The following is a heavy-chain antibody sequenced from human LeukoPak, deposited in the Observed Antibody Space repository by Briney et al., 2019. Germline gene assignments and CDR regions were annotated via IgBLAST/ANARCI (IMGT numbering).Heavy chain of an antibody. CDR3: ARLPQDYYYHGMDV. Sequence: GESLKISCQGSGYDFATYWIGWVRQMPGKGLEWMGKIYPGDSDTKYSPSFQGQVTISADKSLGSAYLQWSSLKSSGTAMYYCARLPQDYYYHGMDVWGQGTTVSVS. CDR1: GYDFATYW. J-gene: IGHJ6*02. CDR2: IYPGDSDT. V-gene: IGHV5-51*01.